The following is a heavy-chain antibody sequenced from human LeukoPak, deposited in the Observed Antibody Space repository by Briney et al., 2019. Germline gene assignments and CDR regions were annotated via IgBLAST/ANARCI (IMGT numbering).Heavy chain of an antibody. J-gene: IGHJ6*02. Sequence: ASVKVSCKASGYTFTGYYMHWVRQAPGQGLEWMGWINPNSGGTNYAQKFQGWVTMTRDTSISTAYMELSRLRSDDTAVYYCAREVGDTAMGTYCYYGMDVWGQGTTVTVSS. D-gene: IGHD5-18*01. CDR2: INPNSGGT. CDR3: AREVGDTAMGTYCYYGMDV. V-gene: IGHV1-2*04. CDR1: GYTFTGYY.